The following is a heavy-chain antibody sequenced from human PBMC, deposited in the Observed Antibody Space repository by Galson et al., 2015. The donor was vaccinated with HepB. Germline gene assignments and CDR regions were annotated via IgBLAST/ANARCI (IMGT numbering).Heavy chain of an antibody. J-gene: IGHJ4*02. V-gene: IGHV1-69*04. Sequence: SVKVSCKASGGTLSSYTISWVRQAPGQGLEWMGRIIPILGIANYAQKFQGRVTITADKSTSTAYMELSSLRSEDTAVYYCAREFLGEPLDYWGQGTLVTVSS. CDR1: GGTLSSYT. CDR2: IIPILGIA. CDR3: AREFLGEPLDY. D-gene: IGHD3-16*01.